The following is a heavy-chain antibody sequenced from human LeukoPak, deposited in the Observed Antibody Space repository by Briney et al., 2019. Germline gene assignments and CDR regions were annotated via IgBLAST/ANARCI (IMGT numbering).Heavy chain of an antibody. CDR2: IYYSGST. V-gene: IGHV4-39*02. J-gene: IGHJ5*02. CDR3: AREHYCGGACYVSFDP. CDR1: GGSISSSSYY. Sequence: SETLSLTCSVSGGSISSSSYYWGWIRQPPGKGLEWIGSIYYSGSTYYNSSLKSRVTISVDTSKNQCSLKLSSVAAADTAVYYCAREHYCGGACYVSFDPWGQGTLVTVSS. D-gene: IGHD2-21*01.